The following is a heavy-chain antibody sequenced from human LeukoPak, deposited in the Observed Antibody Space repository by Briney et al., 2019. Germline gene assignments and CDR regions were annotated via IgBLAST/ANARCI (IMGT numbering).Heavy chain of an antibody. D-gene: IGHD3-3*01. CDR1: GFTFSGFG. J-gene: IGHJ4*02. CDR2: IRYDGSTT. V-gene: IGHV3-30*02. Sequence: GGSLRLSCAASGFTFSGFGMHWVRQAPGKGLEWVAYIRYDGSTTYYADSVKGRFTISRDNSKNTLYLQMNSLRIEDTAVYYCAAFGVVIIWGQGTLVTVSS. CDR3: AAFGVVII.